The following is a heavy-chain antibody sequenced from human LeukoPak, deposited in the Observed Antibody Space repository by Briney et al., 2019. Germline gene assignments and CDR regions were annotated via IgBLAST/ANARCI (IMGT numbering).Heavy chain of an antibody. J-gene: IGHJ3*02. Sequence: ASVKVSCKASGGTFSSYAISWVLQAPGQGLEWMGRIIPIFGTANYAQKFQGRVTITTDESTSTAYMELSSLRSEDTAVYYCARQDDFWSGYYLAAFDIWGQGTMVTVSS. CDR2: IIPIFGTA. V-gene: IGHV1-69*05. CDR3: ARQDDFWSGYYLAAFDI. D-gene: IGHD3-3*01. CDR1: GGTFSSYA.